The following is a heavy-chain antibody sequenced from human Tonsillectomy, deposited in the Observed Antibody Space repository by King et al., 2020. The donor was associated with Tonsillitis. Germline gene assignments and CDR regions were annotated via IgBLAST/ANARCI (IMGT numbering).Heavy chain of an antibody. D-gene: IGHD5-12*01. CDR3: ARDVGYDFRVNGMDV. V-gene: IGHV1-46*01. J-gene: IGHJ6*02. Sequence: QLVQSGAEVKKPGASVKVSCKASGYTFTSYYMHWVRQAPGQGLEWMGIINPSGGSTSYAQKFQGRVTMTRDTSTSTVYMELSSLRAEDTAVYYCARDVGYDFRVNGMDVGGQGTTVRVS. CDR2: INPSGGST. CDR1: GYTFTSYY.